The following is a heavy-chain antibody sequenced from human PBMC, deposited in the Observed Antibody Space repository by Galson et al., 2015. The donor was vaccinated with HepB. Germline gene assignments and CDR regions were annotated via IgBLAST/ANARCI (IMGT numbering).Heavy chain of an antibody. J-gene: IGHJ5*02. CDR1: GYTFTSYA. V-gene: IGHV7-4-1*02. CDR3: ARWAICGGDCPRGFSWFDP. D-gene: IGHD2-21*01. Sequence: SVKVSCKASGYTFTSYAMNWVRQAPGQGLEWMGWINTNTGNPTYAQGFTGRFVFSLDTSVSTAYLQISSLKAEDTAVYYCARWAICGGDCPRGFSWFDPWGQGTLVTVSS. CDR2: INTNTGNP.